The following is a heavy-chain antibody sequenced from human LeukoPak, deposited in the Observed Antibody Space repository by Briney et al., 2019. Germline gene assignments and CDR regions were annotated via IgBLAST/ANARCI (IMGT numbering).Heavy chain of an antibody. J-gene: IGHJ3*01. CDR2: IYANGST. CDR1: RGSISSGSYY. CDR3: ARRGDV. V-gene: IGHV4-61*02. Sequence: SETLSLTCTVSRGSISSGSYYWNWIRQPAGKGLEWIGRIYANGSTNYNPSLNSRVTILADTSKNQFSLKLRSVTAADTAVYYCARRGDVWGQGTTVTVSS.